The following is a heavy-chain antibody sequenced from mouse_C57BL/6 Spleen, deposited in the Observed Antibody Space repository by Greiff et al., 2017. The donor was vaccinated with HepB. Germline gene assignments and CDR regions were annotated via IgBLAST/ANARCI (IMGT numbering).Heavy chain of an antibody. CDR2: INYDGSST. CDR3: AREGAYYSNNYYAMDY. D-gene: IGHD2-5*01. Sequence: EVKLMESEGGLVQPGSSMKLSCTASGFTFSDYYMAWVRQVPEKGLEWVANINYDGSSTYYLDSLKSRFIISRDNAKNILYLQMSSLKSEDTATYYCAREGAYYSNNYYAMDYWGQGTSVTVSS. V-gene: IGHV5-16*01. J-gene: IGHJ4*01. CDR1: GFTFSDYY.